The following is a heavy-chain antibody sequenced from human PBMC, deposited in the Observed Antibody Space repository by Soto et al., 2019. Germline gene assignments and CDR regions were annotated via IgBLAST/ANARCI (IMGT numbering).Heavy chain of an antibody. D-gene: IGHD7-27*01. J-gene: IGHJ4*02. CDR3: ARSDELGFGY. Sequence: PSDTLSLTCTVSGGSISSDYWSWIRQPPGKGLEWIGYIYYSGRTNYNPSLKSQVTISVDTSKNQFSLKLRYVTAADTAVYYCARSDELGFGYWGQGPLVTAPQ. CDR2: IYYSGRT. CDR1: GGSISSDY. V-gene: IGHV4-59*08.